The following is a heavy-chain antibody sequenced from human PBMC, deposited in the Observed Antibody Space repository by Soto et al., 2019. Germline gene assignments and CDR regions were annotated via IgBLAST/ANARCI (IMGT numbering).Heavy chain of an antibody. Sequence: EVHLVESGGGLVQPGGSLRLSCAVSGFTFSSHWMHWVRQVPGKGLQWVSRINTGGATNYADFVEGRFTISRDNSKNTWYLQMNSLRGEDTAQYYCVRGTTDWYGVELWGRGTLVTVSS. V-gene: IGHV3-74*01. CDR3: VRGTTDWYGVEL. CDR1: GFTFSSHW. CDR2: INTGGAT. D-gene: IGHD3-10*01. J-gene: IGHJ1*01.